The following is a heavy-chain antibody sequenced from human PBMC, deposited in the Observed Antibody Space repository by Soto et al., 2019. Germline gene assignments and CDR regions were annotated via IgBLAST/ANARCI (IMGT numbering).Heavy chain of an antibody. CDR1: VFTYSSYA. D-gene: IGHD3-10*01. Sequence: GGSLRLSCAASVFTYSSYAMRWVRQAPGKGLEWVSAISGSGGSTYYADSVKGRFTISRKNSKNTLYLQMNSLRAEGTAVYYCAKERWFGESRYYSYGIDIWDQGTTVTFSS. V-gene: IGHV3-23*01. J-gene: IGHJ6*02. CDR3: AKERWFGESRYYSYGIDI. CDR2: ISGSGGST.